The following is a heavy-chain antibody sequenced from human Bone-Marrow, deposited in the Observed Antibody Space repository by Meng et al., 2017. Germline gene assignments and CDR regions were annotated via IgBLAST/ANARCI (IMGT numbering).Heavy chain of an antibody. CDR2: INHSGST. V-gene: IGHV4-34*01. Sequence: QGQLQQWGAGLFKPSETLSLTCVVSGGSFSDYYWSWIRQPPGKGLEWIGEINHSGSTNYNPSLKSRVTISVDTSKNQFSLKLSSVTAADTAVYYCAKARLWGDNWFDPWGQGTLVTVSS. J-gene: IGHJ5*02. D-gene: IGHD3-16*01. CDR3: AKARLWGDNWFDP. CDR1: GGSFSDYY.